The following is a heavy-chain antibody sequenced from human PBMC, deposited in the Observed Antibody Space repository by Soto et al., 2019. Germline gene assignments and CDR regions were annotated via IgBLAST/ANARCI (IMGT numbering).Heavy chain of an antibody. Sequence: QVQLVQSGAEVKKPGASVKVSCKASGYTFTSYGISWVRQAPGQGLEWMGWISAYNGNTNYAQKLQGRVTMTTDTSTSTAYMELSRLRSDDTAVYYCARAPQSSGWHFYWYFDLWGRGTLVTVSS. CDR1: GYTFTSYG. D-gene: IGHD6-19*01. V-gene: IGHV1-18*01. J-gene: IGHJ2*01. CDR3: ARAPQSSGWHFYWYFDL. CDR2: ISAYNGNT.